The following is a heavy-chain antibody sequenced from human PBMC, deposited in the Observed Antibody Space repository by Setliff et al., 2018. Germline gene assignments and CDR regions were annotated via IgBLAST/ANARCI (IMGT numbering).Heavy chain of an antibody. CDR2: LIPMFGTP. J-gene: IGHJ5*02. D-gene: IGHD2-15*01. V-gene: IGHV1-69*05. CDR1: GDSFSNYA. CDR3: ARSPALPGIVYLDP. Sequence: AASVKVSCKASGDSFSNYAISWVRQAPGQGLEWMGGLIPMFGTPGYAQKFQDRVTITTDESTSTAYMELNSLTSEDTAVYYCARSPALPGIVYLDPWGQGTRVTVSS.